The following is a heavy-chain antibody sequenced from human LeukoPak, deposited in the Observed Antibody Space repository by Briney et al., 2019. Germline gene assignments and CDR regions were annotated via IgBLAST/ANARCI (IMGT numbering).Heavy chain of an antibody. CDR2: TYYRSKWYN. J-gene: IGHJ4*02. V-gene: IGHV6-1*01. CDR1: GDSVSSNSAA. CDR3: ARGGGAIDF. D-gene: IGHD4-17*01. Sequence: SQTLSLTCAISGDSVSSNSAAWSWIRQSPSRGLEWLGRTYYRSKWYNNYAVSVKSRITINADTSKNQFSLQLNSVTPDDTAVYYCARGGGAIDFWGQGTLVTVSS.